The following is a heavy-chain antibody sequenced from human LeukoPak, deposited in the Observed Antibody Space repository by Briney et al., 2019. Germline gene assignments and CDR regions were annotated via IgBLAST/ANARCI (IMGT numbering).Heavy chain of an antibody. CDR2: IIPILGIA. V-gene: IGHV1-69*04. CDR3: ARDIWSTSSLGWFDP. D-gene: IGHD2-2*01. CDR1: GGTFSSYA. J-gene: IGHJ5*02. Sequence: PGASVKVSCKASGGTFSSYAISWVRQAPGQGLEWMGRIIPILGIANYAQKLQGRVTMTTDTSTSTAYMELRSLRSDDTAVYYCARDIWSTSSLGWFDPWGQGTLVTVSS.